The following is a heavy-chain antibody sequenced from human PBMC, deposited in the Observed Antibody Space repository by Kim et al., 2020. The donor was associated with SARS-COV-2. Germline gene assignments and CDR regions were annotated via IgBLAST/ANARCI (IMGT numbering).Heavy chain of an antibody. J-gene: IGHJ4*02. CDR2: LYAAEYST. V-gene: IGHV5-51*01. D-gene: IGHD6-6*01. CDR3: ARHKTESVAASFDS. CDR1: GYNFDNYW. Sequence: GESLKLSCKASGYNFDNYWFGWVCHMPGKGMEWMGILYAAEYSTRYSPSVRGQVTFSADRSTGTDHLQWRRLYASDTAIYSFARHKTESVAASFDSWGQG.